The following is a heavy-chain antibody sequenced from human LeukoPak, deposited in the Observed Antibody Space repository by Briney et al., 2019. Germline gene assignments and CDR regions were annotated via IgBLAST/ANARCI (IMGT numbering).Heavy chain of an antibody. J-gene: IGHJ4*02. Sequence: GGSLRLSCAASGFTLSSHAMSWVRQAPGKGLEWVSAVSGSGGSTKYADSVKGRFTISRDNSKNTLYLQMNSLRVEDTAVYYCAKGGFGSGGLDLLWFDYWGRGTLVTVSS. CDR1: GFTLSSHA. CDR3: AKGGFGSGGLDLLWFDY. V-gene: IGHV3-23*01. D-gene: IGHD2-2*01. CDR2: VSGSGGST.